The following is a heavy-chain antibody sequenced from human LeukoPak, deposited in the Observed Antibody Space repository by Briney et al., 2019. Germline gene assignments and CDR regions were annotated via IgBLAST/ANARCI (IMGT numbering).Heavy chain of an antibody. Sequence: SSPTLVNPTQTLTLTCTFSGFSLSTSGMCVSWIRQPPGKALEWLARIDWDDDKFYSTSLKTRLTISKDTSKNQVVLTMTNMDPVDTATYYCGRMVTVKAPFDYWGQGTLVTVSS. D-gene: IGHD4-11*01. V-gene: IGHV2-70*17. J-gene: IGHJ4*02. CDR1: GFSLSTSGMC. CDR3: GRMVTVKAPFDY. CDR2: IDWDDDK.